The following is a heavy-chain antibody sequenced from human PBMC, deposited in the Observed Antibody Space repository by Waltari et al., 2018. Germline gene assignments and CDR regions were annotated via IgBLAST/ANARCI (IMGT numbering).Heavy chain of an antibody. D-gene: IGHD3-10*01. CDR1: GFTVSSNY. CDR2: IYSGGST. V-gene: IGHV3-53*01. CDR3: AREEDYYGSGSSATHYYYGMDV. Sequence: EVQLVESGGGLIQPGGSLRLSCAASGFTVSSNYMSWVRQAPGKGLEWVSVIYSGGSTYYADSVKGRFTISRDNSKNTLYLQMNSLRAEDTAVYYCAREEDYYGSGSSATHYYYGMDVWGQGTTVTVSS. J-gene: IGHJ6*02.